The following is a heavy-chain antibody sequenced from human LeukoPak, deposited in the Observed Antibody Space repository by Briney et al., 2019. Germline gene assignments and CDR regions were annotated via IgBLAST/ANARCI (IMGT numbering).Heavy chain of an antibody. J-gene: IGHJ4*02. CDR3: ARSLGYKDVGNVAY. V-gene: IGHV3-20*01. D-gene: IGHD5-24*01. Sequence: GGSLRLSCAASGFTFDDYGKSWVRQAPGKGLEWVSGINWNGGSTGYADSVKGRFTISRDNAKNSLYLQMNSLRAEDTALYHCARSLGYKDVGNVAYWGQGTLVAASS. CDR2: INWNGGST. CDR1: GFTFDDYG.